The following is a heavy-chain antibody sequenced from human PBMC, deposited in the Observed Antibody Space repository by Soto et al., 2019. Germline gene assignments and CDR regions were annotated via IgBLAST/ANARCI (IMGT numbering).Heavy chain of an antibody. D-gene: IGHD2-15*01. Sequence: SVKVSCKASGGTFSSYAISWVRQAPGQGLEWMGGIIPIFGTANYAQKFQGRVTITADESTSTAYMELSSLRSEDTAVYYCARDLGYCSGGSCYELDYWGQGTMVTVSS. CDR1: GGTFSSYA. CDR2: IIPIFGTA. V-gene: IGHV1-69*13. CDR3: ARDLGYCSGGSCYELDY. J-gene: IGHJ4*02.